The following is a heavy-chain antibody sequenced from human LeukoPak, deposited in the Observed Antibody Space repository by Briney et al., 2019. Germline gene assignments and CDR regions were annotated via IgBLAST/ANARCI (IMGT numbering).Heavy chain of an antibody. J-gene: IGHJ4*02. D-gene: IGHD3-22*01. CDR1: GGTFSSYA. CDR2: IIPIFGTA. Sequence: ASVKVSCKASGGTFSSYAISWVRQAPGQGLEWMGGIIPIFGTANYAQKFQGRVTITADESTSTAYMELSSLRSEDTAVYYCATSEVSYYYDSSHFDYWGQGTLVTVSS. V-gene: IGHV1-69*01. CDR3: ATSEVSYYYDSSHFDY.